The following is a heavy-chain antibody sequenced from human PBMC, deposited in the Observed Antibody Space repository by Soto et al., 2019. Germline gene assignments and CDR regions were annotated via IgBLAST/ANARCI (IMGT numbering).Heavy chain of an antibody. CDR3: ARRLYYYDSSAYEDGMDV. CDR2: INAGNGNR. D-gene: IGHD3-22*01. V-gene: IGHV1-3*01. CDR1: GYTFTNYA. J-gene: IGHJ6*02. Sequence: ASVKVSCKASGYTFTNYAIHWVRQAPGQRLEWMGWINAGNGNRKYSQRFQGRVTVTRDTSASTAYMELSSLRSEDTAVYYCARRLYYYDSSAYEDGMDVWGQGTTVPVSS.